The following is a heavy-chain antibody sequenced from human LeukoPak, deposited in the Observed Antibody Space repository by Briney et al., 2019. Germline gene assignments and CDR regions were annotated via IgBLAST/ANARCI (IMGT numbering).Heavy chain of an antibody. CDR2: IWYDGSNK. CDR1: GFTFSSYG. Sequence: PGGSLRLSCAASGFTFSSYGMHWVRQAPGKGLEWVAVIWYDGSNKYYADSVKGRFTISRDNSKNTVYLQMNSLRAEDTAVYYCAKDPECSSTSCYKGEDFDYWGQGTLVTVSS. J-gene: IGHJ4*02. V-gene: IGHV3-30*02. D-gene: IGHD2-2*02. CDR3: AKDPECSSTSCYKGEDFDY.